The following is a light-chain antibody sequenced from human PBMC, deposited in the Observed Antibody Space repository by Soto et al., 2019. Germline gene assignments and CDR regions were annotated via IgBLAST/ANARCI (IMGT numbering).Light chain of an antibody. CDR2: KAS. J-gene: IGKJ1*01. Sequence: DIQMTQSPSTLSGSVGDRVTITCRASQTISSWLAWYQQKPGKAPKLLIYKASTLKSGVPSRFSGGGSGTEFTLTISSLQPDDFATYYCHHYNTIPWTFGQGTKVDIK. CDR1: QTISSW. V-gene: IGKV1-5*03. CDR3: HHYNTIPWT.